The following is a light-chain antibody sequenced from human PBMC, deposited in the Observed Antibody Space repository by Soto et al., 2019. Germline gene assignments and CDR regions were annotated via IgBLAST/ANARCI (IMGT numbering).Light chain of an antibody. V-gene: IGLV1-47*01. J-gene: IGLJ3*02. Sequence: QSVLTQPPSASGTPGQRIVISCSGSSSNIDSNYVFWYQQLPGTAPKLLIYKTRQRASGVPDRFSASKSGTSASLAIGGLRSEDEADYYCATWDDSLNTWVFGGGTQLTVL. CDR3: ATWDDSLNTWV. CDR2: KTR. CDR1: SSNIDSNY.